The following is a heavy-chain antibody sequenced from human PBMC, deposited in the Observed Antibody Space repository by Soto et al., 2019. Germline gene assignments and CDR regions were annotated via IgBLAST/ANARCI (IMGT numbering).Heavy chain of an antibody. CDR1: GGTFSSYT. J-gene: IGHJ4*02. D-gene: IGHD1-1*01. Sequence: GASVKVSCKASGGTFSSYTISWVRQAPGQGLEWMGRIIPILGIANYAQKFQGRVTITADKSTSTAYMELSSLRSEDTAVYYCARETLGGSGTNDYWGQGTLVTVSS. V-gene: IGHV1-69*04. CDR2: IIPILGIA. CDR3: ARETLGGSGTNDY.